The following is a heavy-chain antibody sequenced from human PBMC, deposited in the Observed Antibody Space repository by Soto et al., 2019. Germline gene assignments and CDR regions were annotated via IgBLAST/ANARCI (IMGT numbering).Heavy chain of an antibody. V-gene: IGHV3-49*03. D-gene: IGHD6-13*01. CDR1: GFSFGDYA. Sequence: GGSLRLSCTASGFSFGDYAMSWFRQAPGKGLEWVGFIRSKAYGGTTEYAASVKGRFTISRADSKSIAYLQMNSLKTEDTAVYYCTRDRAAAGPGVWFDPWGQGTLVTVTS. CDR3: TRDRAAAGPGVWFDP. J-gene: IGHJ5*02. CDR2: IRSKAYGGTT.